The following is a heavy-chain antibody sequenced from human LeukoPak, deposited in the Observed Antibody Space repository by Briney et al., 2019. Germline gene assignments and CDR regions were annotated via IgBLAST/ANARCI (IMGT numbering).Heavy chain of an antibody. J-gene: IGHJ4*02. CDR2: ITYSSGNT. V-gene: IGHV3-23*01. CDR1: GFTFRAYG. CDR3: GRYYYDSSAYYYFDY. D-gene: IGHD3-22*01. Sequence: GGPLRLSCAASGFTFRAYGMSWFRQAPRKGLEWVSAITYSSGNTYYADSVKGRCTISRDNSKSTLLLQMISLGAEDTAVYYCGRYYYDSSAYYYFDYWGQGTLVAVSS.